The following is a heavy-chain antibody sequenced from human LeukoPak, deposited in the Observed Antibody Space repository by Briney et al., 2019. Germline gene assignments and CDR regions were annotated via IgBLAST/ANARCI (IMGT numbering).Heavy chain of an antibody. D-gene: IGHD6-6*01. V-gene: IGHV3-11*06. Sequence: GGSLRLSCAASGFTFSDYYMSWIRQAPGKGLRWVSSISRSSSYIYYADSVKGRLTISRDNAKNSLYLQMNSLRAEDTAVYYCARESSSSAAYYYYGMDVWGQGTTVTVS. CDR1: GFTFSDYY. CDR2: ISRSSSYI. J-gene: IGHJ6*02. CDR3: ARESSSSAAYYYYGMDV.